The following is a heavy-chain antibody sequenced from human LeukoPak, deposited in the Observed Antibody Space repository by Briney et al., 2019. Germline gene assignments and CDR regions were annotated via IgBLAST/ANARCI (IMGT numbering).Heavy chain of an antibody. J-gene: IGHJ4*02. V-gene: IGHV4-34*01. Sequence: SETLSLTCAVYGGSFSGYYWSWIRQPPGKGLEWIGEINHRVSTNYNPSLKSRVTISVGTSKNQFSLKLSSVTAADTAVYYCARRYYYNLGSFPFDFWGQGTLVTVSS. CDR1: GGSFSGYY. D-gene: IGHD3-10*01. CDR2: INHRVST. CDR3: ARRYYYNLGSFPFDF.